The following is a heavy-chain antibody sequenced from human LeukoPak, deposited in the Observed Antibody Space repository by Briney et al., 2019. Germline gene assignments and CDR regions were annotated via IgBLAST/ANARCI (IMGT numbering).Heavy chain of an antibody. D-gene: IGHD6-6*01. CDR3: AREGSATARPFVSNDC. CDR1: GGSITNYY. V-gene: IGHV4-4*07. J-gene: IGHJ4*02. Sequence: SETLSLTCTVSGGSITNYYRSWIRQPAGKGLEWIGRIHTSGNTDYNPPLKSRVTMSLDTSKNQFSLKLNSMTAADTAVYYCAREGSATARPFVSNDCWGQGTLVTVSS. CDR2: IHTSGNT.